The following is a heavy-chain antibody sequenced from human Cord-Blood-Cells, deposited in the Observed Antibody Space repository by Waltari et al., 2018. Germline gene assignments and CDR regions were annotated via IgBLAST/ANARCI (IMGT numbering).Heavy chain of an antibody. CDR2: INHSGST. D-gene: IGHD3-3*01. CDR3: ARGRSGYYYPDY. CDR1: GGSFSGSY. V-gene: IGHV4-34*01. J-gene: IGHJ4*02. Sequence: HVQLQQWGAGLLKPSETLSHTFAVYGGSFSGSYWSWVRQPPGKGLEWIGEINHSGSTNYNPSLKSRVTISVDTSKNQFSLKLSSVTAADTAVYYCARGRSGYYYPDYWGQGTLVTVSS.